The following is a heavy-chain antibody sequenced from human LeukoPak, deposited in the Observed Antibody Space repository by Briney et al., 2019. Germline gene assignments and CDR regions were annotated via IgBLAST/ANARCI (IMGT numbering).Heavy chain of an antibody. J-gene: IGHJ6*03. CDR3: ARGRIGYCSGGSCYQNYYYYMDV. CDR2: ISAYNGNT. Sequence: ASVKVSCKASGYTFTSYGISWVRQAPGQGLEWMGWISAYNGNTNYAQKFQGRVTMTRDTSISTAYMELSRLRSDDTAVYYCARGRIGYCSGGSCYQNYYYYMDVWGKGTTVTVSS. V-gene: IGHV1-18*01. D-gene: IGHD2-15*01. CDR1: GYTFTSYG.